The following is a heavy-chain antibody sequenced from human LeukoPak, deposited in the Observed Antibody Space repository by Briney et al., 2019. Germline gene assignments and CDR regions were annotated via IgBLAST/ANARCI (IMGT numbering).Heavy chain of an antibody. CDR3: ANRIPDIVVVPAALRPSIDY. D-gene: IGHD2-2*01. J-gene: IGHJ4*02. CDR1: GFTVSSNS. V-gene: IGHV3-53*01. Sequence: GGSLRLSCTVSGFTVSSNSMSWVRQAPGKGLEWVSFIYSDNTHYADSVKGRFTISRDNSKNTLYLQMNSLRAEDTAVYYCANRIPDIVVVPAALRPSIDYWGQGTLVTVSS. CDR2: IYSDNT.